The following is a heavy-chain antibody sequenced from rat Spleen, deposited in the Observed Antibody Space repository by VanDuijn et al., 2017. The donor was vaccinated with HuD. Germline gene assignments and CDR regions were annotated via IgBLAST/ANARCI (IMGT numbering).Heavy chain of an antibody. J-gene: IGHJ2*01. Sequence: EVQLVETGGGLVQPGRSLKLSCAASGFNFNDHWMYWVRQAPGKGLEWVSSITPDGTSTCYPDSVKGRFTISRDNAENTVYLQMNSLRSEDTATYYCAVSGYGFWGQGVMVTVSS. CDR3: AVSGYGF. V-gene: IGHV5-58*01. D-gene: IGHD4-3*01. CDR1: GFNFNDHW. CDR2: ITPDGTST.